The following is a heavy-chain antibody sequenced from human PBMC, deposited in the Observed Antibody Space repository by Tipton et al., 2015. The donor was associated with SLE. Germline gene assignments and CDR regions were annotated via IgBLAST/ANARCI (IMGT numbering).Heavy chain of an antibody. CDR1: GGSITNDNSY. CDR2: IYDSGNT. J-gene: IGHJ2*01. D-gene: IGHD6-19*01. V-gene: IGHV4-39*07. Sequence: TLSLTCTVSGGSITNDNSYWGWTRQPPGTGPQFIGTIYDSGNTYYNPSLKSRVTISVATSKDQFSLKLNSVTAADTAVYYCARRRGWRYWYFDLWGRGTLVTVSS. CDR3: ARRRGWRYWYFDL.